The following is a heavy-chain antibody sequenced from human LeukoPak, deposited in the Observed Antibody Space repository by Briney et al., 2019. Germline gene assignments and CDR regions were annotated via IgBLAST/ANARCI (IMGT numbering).Heavy chain of an antibody. CDR3: ASSAAAPGVEWFDP. J-gene: IGHJ5*02. V-gene: IGHV1-2*02. D-gene: IGHD6-13*01. CDR1: GYTFSGYY. Sequence: ASVKVSCKASGYTFSGYYMHWVRQAPGQGLEWMGWINPNSGGTNYAQKFQGRVTMTRDTSISTAYMELSRLRSDDTAVYYCASSAAAPGVEWFDPWGQGTLVTVSS. CDR2: INPNSGGT.